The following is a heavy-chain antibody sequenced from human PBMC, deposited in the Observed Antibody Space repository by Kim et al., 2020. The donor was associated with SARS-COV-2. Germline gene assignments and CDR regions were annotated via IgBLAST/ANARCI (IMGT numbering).Heavy chain of an antibody. D-gene: IGHD3-22*01. CDR2: IIPIFGTA. V-gene: IGHV1-69*13. Sequence: SVKVSCKASGGTFSSYAISWVRQAPGQGLEWMGGIIPIFGTANYAQKFQGRVTITADESTSTAYMELSSLRSEDTAVYYCARVWSSYYYDSSGLSRGYFDYWGQRTLLTVSS. J-gene: IGHJ4*02. CDR3: ARVWSSYYYDSSGLSRGYFDY. CDR1: GGTFSSYA.